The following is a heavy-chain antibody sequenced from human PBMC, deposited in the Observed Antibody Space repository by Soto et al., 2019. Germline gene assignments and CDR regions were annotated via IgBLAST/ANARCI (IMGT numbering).Heavy chain of an antibody. CDR2: ISGSGDST. Sequence: PGGSLRLSCVASGFTFSSYAMSWVRRAPGKGLEWVSVISGSGDSTYYADSVKGRFTISRDNSKNTLYLQLNSLRAEDTAVYYCASERGYYKALDYCGQGTLVTVSS. CDR1: GFTFSSYA. V-gene: IGHV3-23*01. D-gene: IGHD3-3*01. J-gene: IGHJ4*02. CDR3: ASERGYYKALDY.